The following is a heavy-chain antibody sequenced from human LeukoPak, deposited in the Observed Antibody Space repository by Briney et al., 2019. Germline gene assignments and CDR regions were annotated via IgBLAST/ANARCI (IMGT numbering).Heavy chain of an antibody. J-gene: IGHJ4*02. V-gene: IGHV3-23*01. D-gene: IGHD1-26*01. CDR1: GFTFSRNG. CDR2: ISGSGGNT. Sequence: GGSLRLSCAASGFTFSRNGMTWVRQAPGKGLEWVSAISGSGGNTYYADSVKGRFTISRDNAKNSLYLQMNSLRAEDTAVYYCARDKIVGATHFDYWGQGTLVTVSS. CDR3: ARDKIVGATHFDY.